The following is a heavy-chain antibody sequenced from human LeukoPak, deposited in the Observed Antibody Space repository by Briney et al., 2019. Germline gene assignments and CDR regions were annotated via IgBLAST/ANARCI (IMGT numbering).Heavy chain of an antibody. J-gene: IGHJ3*02. CDR3: ASDVAAPRGAFDI. V-gene: IGHV4-39*07. CDR2: IYYSGST. D-gene: IGHD6-19*01. CDR1: GGSISSSSYY. Sequence: PSETLSLTCTVSGGSISSSSYYCGWIHQPSGTGLEWIGSIYYSGSTYYNPSLKSRVTISVDTSKNQFSLKLSSVTAADTAVYYCASDVAAPRGAFDIWGQGTMVTVSS.